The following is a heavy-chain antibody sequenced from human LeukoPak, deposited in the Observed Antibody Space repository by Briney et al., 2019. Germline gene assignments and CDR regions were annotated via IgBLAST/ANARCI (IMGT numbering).Heavy chain of an antibody. Sequence: ASVKVSCKASGGTFSSYVISWGRQAPGQGLEWMGRIIPILGIANYAQKFQGRVTITADKSTSTAYMELSSLRSEDTAVYYCAREWELLLDYWGQGTLVTVSS. CDR1: GGTFSSYV. D-gene: IGHD1-26*01. CDR2: IIPILGIA. V-gene: IGHV1-69*04. CDR3: AREWELLLDY. J-gene: IGHJ4*02.